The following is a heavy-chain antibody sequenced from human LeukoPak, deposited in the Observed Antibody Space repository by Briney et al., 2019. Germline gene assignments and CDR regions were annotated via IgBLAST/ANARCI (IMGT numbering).Heavy chain of an antibody. D-gene: IGHD3-3*01. V-gene: IGHV1-46*01. CDR3: ASYDFWSGYNDY. Sequence: ASVKVSCKASGGTFSSYYMHWVRQAPGQGLEWMGIINPSGGSTSYAQKFQGRVTMTRDMSTSTVYMELSSLRSEDTAVYYCASYDFWSGYNDYWGQGTLVTVSS. CDR1: GGTFSSYY. J-gene: IGHJ4*02. CDR2: INPSGGST.